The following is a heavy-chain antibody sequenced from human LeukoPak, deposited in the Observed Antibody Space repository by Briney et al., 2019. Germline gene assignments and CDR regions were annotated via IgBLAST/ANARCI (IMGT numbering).Heavy chain of an antibody. CDR1: GGSISSYY. CDR2: IYYSGST. Sequence: SETLSLTCTVSGGSISSYYWSWIRQPPGKGLEWTGYIYYSGSTNYNPSLKSRVTISVDTSKNQFSLKLSSVTAADTAVYYCARADYGGNPAHWGQGTLVTVSS. CDR3: ARADYGGNPAH. J-gene: IGHJ4*02. D-gene: IGHD4-23*01. V-gene: IGHV4-59*01.